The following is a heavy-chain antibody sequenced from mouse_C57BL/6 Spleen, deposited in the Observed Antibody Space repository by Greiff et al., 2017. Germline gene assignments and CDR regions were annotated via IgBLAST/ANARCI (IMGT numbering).Heavy chain of an antibody. CDR3: ARSDDYDWLGKAMDY. CDR2: IYPGDGDT. CDR1: GYAFSSSW. V-gene: IGHV1-82*01. Sequence: LVESGPELVKPGASVKISCTASGYAFSSSWMNWVKQRPGKGLEWIGRIYPGDGDTNYNGKFKGKATLTADKSSSTAYMQLSSLTSEESAVYFCARSDDYDWLGKAMDYWGQGTSVTVSS. D-gene: IGHD2-4*01. J-gene: IGHJ4*01.